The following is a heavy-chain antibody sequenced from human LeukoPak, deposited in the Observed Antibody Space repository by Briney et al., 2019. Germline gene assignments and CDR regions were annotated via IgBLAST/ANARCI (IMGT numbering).Heavy chain of an antibody. J-gene: IGHJ6*03. CDR1: GGSISSSSYY. V-gene: IGHV4-39*07. D-gene: IGHD2-2*01. CDR2: IYYSGST. CDR3: ARPSGGIVVVPAAILGSRYYYYMDV. Sequence: SETLSLTCTVSGGSISSSSYYWGWIRQPPGKGLEWIGSIYYSGSTYYNPSLKSRVTISVDTSKNQFSLKLSSVTAADTAVYYCARPSGGIVVVPAAILGSRYYYYMDVWGKGTTVTVSS.